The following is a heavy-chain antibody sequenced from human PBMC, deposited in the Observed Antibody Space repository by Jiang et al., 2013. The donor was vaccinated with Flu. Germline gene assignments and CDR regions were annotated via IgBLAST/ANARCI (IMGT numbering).Heavy chain of an antibody. V-gene: IGHV3-9*01. D-gene: IGHD3-10*01. Sequence: QLVESGGGLVQPGRSLRLSCVSSGFSVPNYAMHWVRQAPGKGLEWVSSIYWNNDGTGYADSVKGRFTISKDKAQNSLYLQMNSLRVEDTALYYCTRDLTPGGADVWGPGTSVIVSS. CDR3: TRDLTPGGADV. CDR1: GFSVPNYA. J-gene: IGHJ6*02. CDR2: IYWNNDGT.